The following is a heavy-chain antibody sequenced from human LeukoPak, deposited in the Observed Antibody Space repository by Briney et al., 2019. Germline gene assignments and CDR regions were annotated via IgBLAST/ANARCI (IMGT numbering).Heavy chain of an antibody. J-gene: IGHJ5*02. V-gene: IGHV1-69*13. CDR1: GGTFSSYA. D-gene: IGHD5-18*01. CDR2: IIPIFGTA. CDR3: ARTRGYSYGTYWFDP. Sequence: GASVKVPCKASGGTFSSYAISWVRQAPGQGLEWMGGIIPIFGTANYAQKFQGRVTITADESTSTAYMELSSLRSEDTAVYYCARTRGYSYGTYWFDPWGQGTLVTVSS.